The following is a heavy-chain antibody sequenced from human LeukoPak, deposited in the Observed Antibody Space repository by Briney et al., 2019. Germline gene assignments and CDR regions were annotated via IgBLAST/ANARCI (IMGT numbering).Heavy chain of an antibody. Sequence: ASVKVSCKASGYTFTGYYMHWVRQAPGQGLEWMGWINPSGGSTSYAQKFQGRVTMTRDMSTSTVYMELSSLRSEDTAVYYCARGRGYSYGYGAFDIWGQGTMVTVSS. CDR2: INPSGGST. J-gene: IGHJ3*02. CDR1: GYTFTGYY. CDR3: ARGRGYSYGYGAFDI. V-gene: IGHV1-46*01. D-gene: IGHD5-18*01.